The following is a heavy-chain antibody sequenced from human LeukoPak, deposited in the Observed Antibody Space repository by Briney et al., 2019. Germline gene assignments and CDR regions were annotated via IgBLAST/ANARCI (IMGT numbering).Heavy chain of an antibody. V-gene: IGHV4-59*01. CDR3: ARASSMVRTMDV. CDR1: GGSISSYY. J-gene: IGHJ6*02. D-gene: IGHD3-10*01. Sequence: SETLSLTCTVSGGSISSYYWSWIRQPPGKGLEWIGYIYYSGSTNYNPSLKSRVTISVDTSKNQFSLKLSSVTAADTAVYYCARASSMVRTMDVWGQGTTVTVSS. CDR2: IYYSGST.